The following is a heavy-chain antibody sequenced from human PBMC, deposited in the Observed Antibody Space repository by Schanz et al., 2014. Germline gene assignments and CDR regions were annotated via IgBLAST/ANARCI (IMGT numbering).Heavy chain of an antibody. Sequence: QVQLVESGGGVVQPGRSLRLSCAASGFMFSSYGMHWVRQAPGKGLEWVGVISYDGSKKSYADSVKGRFTISRDNSKNTVYLQMNSLRPEDTAVYYCARGGFGEGSYFGSWGQGTLVNVSS. CDR2: ISYDGSKK. V-gene: IGHV3-30*03. D-gene: IGHD3-10*01. J-gene: IGHJ4*02. CDR3: ARGGFGEGSYFGS. CDR1: GFMFSSYG.